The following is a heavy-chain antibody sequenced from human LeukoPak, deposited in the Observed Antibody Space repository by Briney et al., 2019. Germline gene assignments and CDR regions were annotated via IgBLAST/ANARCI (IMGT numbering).Heavy chain of an antibody. J-gene: IGHJ4*02. CDR2: IYPGDSDT. CDR3: ARRIAVAGADGFDF. D-gene: IGHD6-19*01. Sequence: GESLKISCKASGYSFTSYWIAWVRQMPGKGLEWMGIIYPGDSDTTYSPSFQGQVTISADKSITTAYLQWSSVKASDNAMYYCARRIAVAGADGFDFWGQGTLVIVSS. V-gene: IGHV5-51*01. CDR1: GYSFTSYW.